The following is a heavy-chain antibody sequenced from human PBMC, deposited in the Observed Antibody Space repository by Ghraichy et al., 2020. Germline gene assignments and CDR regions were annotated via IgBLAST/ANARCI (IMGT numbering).Heavy chain of an antibody. CDR2: IYYSGST. CDR1: GGSISSYY. J-gene: IGHJ5*02. Sequence: SETLSLTCTVSGGSISSYYWSWIRQPPGKGLEWIGYIYYSGSTNYNPSLKSRVTISVDTSKNQFSLKLSSVTAADTAVYYCARGEKRGFDPWGQGTLVTVSS. CDR3: ARGEKRGFDP. V-gene: IGHV4-59*01. D-gene: IGHD3-10*01.